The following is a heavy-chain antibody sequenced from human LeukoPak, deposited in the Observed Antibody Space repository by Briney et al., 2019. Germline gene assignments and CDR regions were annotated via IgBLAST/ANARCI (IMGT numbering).Heavy chain of an antibody. V-gene: IGHV4-39*07. CDR3: ARDQRSGYSGYDYHYYYMDV. Sequence: SETLSLTCTVSGGSISSTRYYWGWIRQPPGKGLEWIGSMYYSGSTYYNPSLKSRVTISVDTSNNQFSLKLSSVTAADTAVYFCARDQRSGYSGYDYHYYYMDVWGKGTTVTVSS. J-gene: IGHJ6*03. CDR2: MYYSGST. D-gene: IGHD5-12*01. CDR1: GGSISSTRYY.